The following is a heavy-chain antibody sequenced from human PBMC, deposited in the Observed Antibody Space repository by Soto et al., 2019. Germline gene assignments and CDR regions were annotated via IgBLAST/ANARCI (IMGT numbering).Heavy chain of an antibody. CDR1: GYSFTSSW. CDR2: IYTGDSDT. D-gene: IGHD3-10*01. Sequence: GESLKISCKGSGYSFTSSWIGWVRQMPGKGLDWMGIIYTGDSDTRYSPSFQGQVTISADKSISTAYLQWSSLKASDTAMYYCATMRELWFGEGAVMDVWGQGTTVTVSS. V-gene: IGHV5-51*01. J-gene: IGHJ6*02. CDR3: ATMRELWFGEGAVMDV.